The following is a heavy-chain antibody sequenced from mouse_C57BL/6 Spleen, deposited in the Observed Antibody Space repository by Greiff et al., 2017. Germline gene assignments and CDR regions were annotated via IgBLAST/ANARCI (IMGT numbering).Heavy chain of an antibody. Sequence: EVQLQESGPGLVKPSQSLSLTCSVTGYSITSGYYWNWIRQFPGNKLEWMGYISYDGSNNYNPSLKNRISITRDTSKNQFFLKLNSVTTEDTATYYCARVDYDYVWFAYWGQGTLVTVSA. CDR2: ISYDGSN. V-gene: IGHV3-6*01. CDR1: GYSITSGYY. D-gene: IGHD2-4*01. CDR3: ARVDYDYVWFAY. J-gene: IGHJ3*01.